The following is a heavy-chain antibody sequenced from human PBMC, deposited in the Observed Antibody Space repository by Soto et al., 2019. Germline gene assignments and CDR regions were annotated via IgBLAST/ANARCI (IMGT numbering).Heavy chain of an antibody. J-gene: IGHJ4*02. CDR3: ARTKCSGGSCYSWSLDY. V-gene: IGHV4-31*03. CDR1: GGSITTGGYY. Sequence: PSETLSLTCTVSGGSITTGGYYWSWIRQLPGKGLEWIGHRYYSESTYYNPSLKSRVSTSLDTSKNQFSLKLSFVTAADTAMYYCARTKCSGGSCYSWSLDYWDQGTPVPVSS. D-gene: IGHD2-15*01. CDR2: RYYSEST.